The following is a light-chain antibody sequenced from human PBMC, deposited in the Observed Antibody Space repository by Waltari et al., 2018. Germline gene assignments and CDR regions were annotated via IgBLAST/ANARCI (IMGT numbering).Light chain of an antibody. J-gene: IGKJ2*01. V-gene: IGKV4-1*01. Sequence: DIVMTQSPDSLSVSLGERATINCKSSQSVFYSSYNKNDLAWYQQKPGQPPKLLIYWASTRESGVPDRFSGSGSRTDFTLTISSLQAEDVAVYYCHQYYSIPYTFGQGTKLEVK. CDR1: QSVFYSSYNKND. CDR2: WAS. CDR3: HQYYSIPYT.